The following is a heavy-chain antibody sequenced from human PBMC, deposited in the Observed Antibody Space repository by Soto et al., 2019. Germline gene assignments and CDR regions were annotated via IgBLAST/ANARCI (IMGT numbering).Heavy chain of an antibody. J-gene: IGHJ6*02. D-gene: IGHD3-3*01. Sequence: SETLSLTCTVSGGSVSSESHYWSWIRQTPGKGLEWIGYIYYTGSTNYNPSLKGRVTMSVDTSRDQVSLRLRSVTRADTAVYYCARDQYPFRSGSYYYAMEVWGQGTKVTVSS. CDR2: IYYTGST. CDR1: GGSVSSESHY. V-gene: IGHV4-61*01. CDR3: ARDQYPFRSGSYYYAMEV.